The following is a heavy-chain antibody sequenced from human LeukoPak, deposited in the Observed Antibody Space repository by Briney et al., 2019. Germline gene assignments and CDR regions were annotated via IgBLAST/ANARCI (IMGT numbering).Heavy chain of an antibody. D-gene: IGHD6-13*01. Sequence: PSETLSLTCTVSGGSISSYYWSWIRQPPGKGLEWIGYIYYSGSTNYNPSLKSRVTISVDTSKNQFSLKLSSVTAADTAVYYCAARIIIAAAGTDAFDIWGQGTMVTVSS. CDR1: GGSISSYY. CDR3: AARIIIAAAGTDAFDI. J-gene: IGHJ3*02. V-gene: IGHV4-59*08. CDR2: IYYSGST.